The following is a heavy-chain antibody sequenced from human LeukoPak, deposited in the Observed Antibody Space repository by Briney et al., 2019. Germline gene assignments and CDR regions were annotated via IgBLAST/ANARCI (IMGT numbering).Heavy chain of an antibody. V-gene: IGHV4-39*07. D-gene: IGHD5-12*01. CDR1: GGSISSSSYY. J-gene: IGHJ6*03. CDR2: IYYSGST. CDR3: ARVKRDSEVGWLRLEGDYYYYYYMDV. Sequence: SETLSLTCTVSGGSISSSSYYWGWIRQPPGKGLEWIGSIYYSGSTYYNPSLKSRVTISVDTSKNQFSLKLSSVTAADTAVYYCARVKRDSEVGWLRLEGDYYYYYYMDVWGKGTTVTISS.